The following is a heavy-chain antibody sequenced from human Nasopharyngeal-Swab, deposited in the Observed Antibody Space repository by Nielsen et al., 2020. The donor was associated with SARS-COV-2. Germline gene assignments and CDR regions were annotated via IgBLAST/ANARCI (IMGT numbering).Heavy chain of an antibody. CDR3: TTRSERSSSRGFDY. CDR1: GFTLSNAW. V-gene: IGHV3-15*01. Sequence: GESLKISCGASGFTLSNAWVSWVRQAPGKGLEWVGRIKSKTDGGTTDYAAPVKGIFTISKDDSKNTLYLQMNSLKTEDTAVYYCTTRSERSSSRGFDYWGQGTLVTVSS. J-gene: IGHJ4*02. D-gene: IGHD6-6*01. CDR2: IKSKTDGGTT.